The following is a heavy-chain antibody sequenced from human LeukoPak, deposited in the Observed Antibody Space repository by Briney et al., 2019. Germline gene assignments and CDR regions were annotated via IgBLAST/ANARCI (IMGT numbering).Heavy chain of an antibody. V-gene: IGHV4-34*01. CDR3: ARGPLPVD. J-gene: IGHJ4*02. CDR2: INHSGST. CDR1: GGSFSGYY. Sequence: SETLSLTCAVYGGSFSGYYWSWIRQPPGKGLEWIGEINHSGSTNYNPSLKSRVTLSVDTSKNQFSLKLSSVTAVDTAVYYCARGPLPVDWGQGTLVTVSS.